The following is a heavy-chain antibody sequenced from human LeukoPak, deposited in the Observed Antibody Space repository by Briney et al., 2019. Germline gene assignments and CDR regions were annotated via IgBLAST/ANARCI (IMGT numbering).Heavy chain of an antibody. CDR2: ISSSGSTI. CDR1: GFTFSDYY. V-gene: IGHV3-11*01. D-gene: IGHD3-16*01. J-gene: IGHJ3*01. Sequence: GGSLRLSCAASGFTFSDYYMSWIRPAPGKGLECVSYISSSGSTIHYADSVRGRFTISRDNAENSLYLQMNRLRAEDTAVYYCARGEDAFDVWGQGTMVTVSS. CDR3: ARGEDAFDV.